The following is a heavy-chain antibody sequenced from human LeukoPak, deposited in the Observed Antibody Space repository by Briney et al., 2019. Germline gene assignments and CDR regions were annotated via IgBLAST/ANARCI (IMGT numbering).Heavy chain of an antibody. D-gene: IGHD6-13*01. CDR3: ARVGIAAAGTGAFDI. J-gene: IGHJ3*02. V-gene: IGHV4-59*01. Sequence: SETLSLTCTVSGGSFSNYYWSWIRQPPGKGLEWIGYMSYSGSTRYSPSLKSRVAISVDTSKNQLSLKMTSVTAADTAMYYCARVGIAAAGTGAFDIWGQGTMVTVSS. CDR2: MSYSGST. CDR1: GGSFSNYY.